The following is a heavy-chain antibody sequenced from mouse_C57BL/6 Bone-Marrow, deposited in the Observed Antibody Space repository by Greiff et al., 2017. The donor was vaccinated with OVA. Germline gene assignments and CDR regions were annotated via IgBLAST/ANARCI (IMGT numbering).Heavy chain of an antibody. CDR1: GFTFSSYA. D-gene: IGHD2-1*01. CDR2: ISDGGSYT. CDR3: ARDRRNYYGNLYAMDY. J-gene: IGHJ4*01. V-gene: IGHV5-4*01. Sequence: DVQLVESGGGLVKPGGSLKLSCAASGFTFSSYAMSWVRQTPEKRLEWVATISDGGSYTYYPDNVKGRFTISRDNAKNNLYLQMSHLKSEDTAMYYCARDRRNYYGNLYAMDYWGQGTSVTVSS.